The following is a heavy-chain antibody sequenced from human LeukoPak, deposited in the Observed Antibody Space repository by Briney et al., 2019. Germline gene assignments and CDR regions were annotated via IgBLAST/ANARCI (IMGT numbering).Heavy chain of an antibody. J-gene: IGHJ4*02. CDR2: INPNSGGT. CDR1: GYTFTGYY. CDR3: ARSDGPYYYGSGSYKPNDY. Sequence: ASVKVSCKASGYTFTGYYMHWVRQAPGQGLEWMGWINPNSGGTNYAQKFQGRVTMTRDTSISTAYMELSRLRSDGTAVYYCARSDGPYYYGSGSYKPNDYWGQGTLVTVSS. V-gene: IGHV1-2*02. D-gene: IGHD3-10*01.